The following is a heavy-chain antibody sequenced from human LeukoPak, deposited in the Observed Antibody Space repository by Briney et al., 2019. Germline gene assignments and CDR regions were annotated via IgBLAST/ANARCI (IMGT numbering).Heavy chain of an antibody. Sequence: PSETLSLTCTVTDGSISSGSSYWNWIRQPAGKGLEWIGRIYTSGSTNYNPSLKSRVTISVDTSKNQFSLKLSSVTAADTAVYYCARDLGYSSSSGDWFDPWGQGTLVTVSS. CDR2: IYTSGST. CDR3: ARDLGYSSSSGDWFDP. V-gene: IGHV4-61*02. J-gene: IGHJ5*02. D-gene: IGHD6-6*01. CDR1: DGSISSGSSY.